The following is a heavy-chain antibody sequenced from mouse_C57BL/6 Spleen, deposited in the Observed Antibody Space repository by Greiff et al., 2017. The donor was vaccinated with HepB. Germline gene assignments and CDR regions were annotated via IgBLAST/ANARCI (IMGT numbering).Heavy chain of an antibody. Sequence: QVQLKQPGAELVKPGASVKVSCKASGYTFTSYWMHWVKQRPGQGLEWIGRIHPSDSDTNYNQKFKGKATLTVDKSSTTAYMQLSSLTSEDSAVYDCAISPLSDFYAMDYWGQGTSVTVSS. CDR2: IHPSDSDT. V-gene: IGHV1-74*01. CDR1: GYTFTSYW. CDR3: AISPLSDFYAMDY. D-gene: IGHD2-13*01. J-gene: IGHJ4*01.